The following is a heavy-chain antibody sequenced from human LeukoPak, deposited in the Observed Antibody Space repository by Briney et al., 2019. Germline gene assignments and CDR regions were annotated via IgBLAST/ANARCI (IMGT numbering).Heavy chain of an antibody. V-gene: IGHV3-23*01. CDR3: ARVVVVSSTRDAFDI. CDR1: GFTFSSYA. D-gene: IGHD2-15*01. CDR2: ISGSGGST. Sequence: GGSLRLSCAASGFTFSSYAMSWVRQAPGKGLEWVSAISGSGGSTYYADSVKGRFTISRDNAKNSLYLQMNSLRAEDTAVYYCARVVVVSSTRDAFDIWGQGTMVTVSS. J-gene: IGHJ3*02.